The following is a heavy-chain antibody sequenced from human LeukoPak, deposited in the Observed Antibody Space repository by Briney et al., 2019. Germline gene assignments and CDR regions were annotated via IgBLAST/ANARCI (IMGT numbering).Heavy chain of an antibody. D-gene: IGHD6-13*01. J-gene: IGHJ5*02. CDR3: ARGPGIAAAGWFDP. Sequence: SETLSLTCTVSGGSISSYYWSWIRQPPGKGLEWIGYIYYSGSTNYNPSLKSRVTISVDTSKNQFSLKLSSVTAADTAVYYCARGPGIAAAGWFDPWGQGTLVTVSS. V-gene: IGHV4-59*01. CDR2: IYYSGST. CDR1: GGSISSYY.